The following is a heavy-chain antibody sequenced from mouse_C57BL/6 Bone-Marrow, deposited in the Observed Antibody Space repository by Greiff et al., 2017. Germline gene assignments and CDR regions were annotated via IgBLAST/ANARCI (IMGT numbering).Heavy chain of an antibody. CDR3: ARLYWYFDV. V-gene: IGHV5-6*01. CDR1: GFTFSSYG. J-gene: IGHJ1*03. Sequence: EVQLQQSGGDLVKPGGSLKLSCAASGFTFSSYGMSWVRQTPDKRLEWVATISSGGSYTYYPDSVKGRFTISRDNAKNTLYLQMSSLKSEDTAMYYCARLYWYFDVWGTGTTVTVSS. CDR2: ISSGGSYT.